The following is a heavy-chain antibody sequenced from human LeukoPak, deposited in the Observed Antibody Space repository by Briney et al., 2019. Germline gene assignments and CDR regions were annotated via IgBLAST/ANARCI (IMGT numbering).Heavy chain of an antibody. CDR3: ARDVGYCSSTSCYNGLIFDY. J-gene: IGHJ4*02. CDR1: GYTFTGYY. D-gene: IGHD2-2*02. V-gene: IGHV1-2*02. CDR2: INPNSGGT. Sequence: ASVKVSCKASGYTFTGYYMHWVRQAPGQGLEWMGWINPNSGGTNYAQKFQGRVTMTRDTSISTAYMELSRLRSDDTAVYYCARDVGYCSSTSCYNGLIFDYWGQGTLVTVSS.